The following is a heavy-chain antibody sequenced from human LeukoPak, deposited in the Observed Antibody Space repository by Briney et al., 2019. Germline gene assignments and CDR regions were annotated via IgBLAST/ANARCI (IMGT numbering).Heavy chain of an antibody. D-gene: IGHD4-17*01. V-gene: IGHV4-39*07. CDR3: ARDLVTVTKGFDI. J-gene: IGHJ3*02. CDR2: IYYSGRT. CDR1: GGSISSSSYY. Sequence: SETLSLTCTVSGGSISSSSYYWGWIRQPPGKGLEWIRSIYYSGRTYYNPSLKSRVTISVDTSKNQFSLKLSSVTAADTAVYYCARDLVTVTKGFDIWGQGTMVSVSS.